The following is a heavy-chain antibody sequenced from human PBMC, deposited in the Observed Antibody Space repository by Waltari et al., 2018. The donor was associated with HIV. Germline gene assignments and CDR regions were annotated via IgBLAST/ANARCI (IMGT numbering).Heavy chain of an antibody. CDR3: GSGSRRGHSHGIDY. D-gene: IGHD5-18*01. CDR1: GYSISSDYF. V-gene: IGHV4-38-2*01. CDR2: ASRSGST. J-gene: IGHJ4*02. Sequence: QVQLHESGPGMVKPSETLSLTCDVPGYSISSDYFWGWIRQPPGKGLEWIGSASRSGSTYYSPSLKSRVTISLDTSKNQFSLKLNSVAAADTAVYYCGSGSRRGHSHGIDYWGQGTLVTVSS.